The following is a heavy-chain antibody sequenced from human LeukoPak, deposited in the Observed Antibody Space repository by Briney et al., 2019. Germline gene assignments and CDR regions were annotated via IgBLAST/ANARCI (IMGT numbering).Heavy chain of an antibody. CDR2: IYYSGST. V-gene: IGHV4-59*11. J-gene: IGHJ4*02. CDR3: ARVASSGRPEYYFDY. D-gene: IGHD1-26*01. Sequence: PSETLSLTCTVSGGSISSHYRSWIRQPPGKGLEWIGYIYYSGSTNYNPSLKSRVTISVDTSKNQFSLKLSSVTAADTAVYYCARVASSGRPEYYFDYWGQGTLVTVSS. CDR1: GGSISSHY.